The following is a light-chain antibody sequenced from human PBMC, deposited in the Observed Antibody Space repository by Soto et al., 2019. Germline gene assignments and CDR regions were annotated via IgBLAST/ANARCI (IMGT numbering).Light chain of an antibody. J-gene: IGKJ4*01. CDR2: KAS. CDR1: QSISTW. CDR3: QQYNTYPLT. Sequence: DIQMTQSPSTLSASVGDRVTITCRASQSISTWLAWYQQKPGKAPKLLIYKASSLEGGVPSRFGGSGSGPLFNITISSLHPDDFATYYCQQYNTYPLTFGGGTTVDIK. V-gene: IGKV1-5*03.